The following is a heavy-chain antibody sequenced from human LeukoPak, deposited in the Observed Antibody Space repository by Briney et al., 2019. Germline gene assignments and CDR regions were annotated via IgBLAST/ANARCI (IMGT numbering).Heavy chain of an antibody. J-gene: IGHJ4*02. D-gene: IGHD2-21*02. CDR1: GYTFTSYG. V-gene: IGHV1-18*01. CDR3: ASTIHCGGDCPFEY. CDR2: ISAYNGNT. Sequence: ASVKVSCKASGYTFTSYGISWVRQAPGQGLEWMGWISAYNGNTNYAQKLQGRVTMTTDTSTSTAYMELRSLRPDDTAVYYCASTIHCGGDCPFEYWGQGTLVTVSS.